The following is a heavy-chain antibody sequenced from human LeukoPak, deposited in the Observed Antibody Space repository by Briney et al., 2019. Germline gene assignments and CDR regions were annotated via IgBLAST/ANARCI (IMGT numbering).Heavy chain of an antibody. V-gene: IGHV5-51*01. D-gene: IGHD2-21*02. Sequence: GESLKISCKGPGYSFTNYWIGWVRQMPGKGLEWMGIIYPDDSDTRYSPSFQGQVTISADKSITTAYLQWSSLKASDTAMYYCARRAYCGGDCYNDYWGQGTLVTVSS. CDR3: ARRAYCGGDCYNDY. CDR1: GYSFTNYW. J-gene: IGHJ4*02. CDR2: IYPDDSDT.